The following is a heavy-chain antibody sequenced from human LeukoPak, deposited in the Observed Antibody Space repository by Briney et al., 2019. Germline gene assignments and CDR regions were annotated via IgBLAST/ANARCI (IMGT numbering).Heavy chain of an antibody. J-gene: IGHJ4*02. Sequence: GASVKVSCKASGYTFTGYYMHWVRQAPGQGLEWMGWINPNSGGTNYAQKFQGRVTMTRDTSISTAYMELSRLRSDDTAVYYCATDDTKTQWLVRGSAVGHYWGQGTLVTVSS. CDR2: INPNSGGT. CDR1: GYTFTGYY. V-gene: IGHV1-2*02. D-gene: IGHD6-19*01. CDR3: ATDDTKTQWLVRGSAVGHY.